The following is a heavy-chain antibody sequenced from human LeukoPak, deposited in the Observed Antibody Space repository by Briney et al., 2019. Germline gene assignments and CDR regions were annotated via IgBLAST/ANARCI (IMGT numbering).Heavy chain of an antibody. CDR2: IIPIFGTA. CDR3: ANYGDSDAFDI. D-gene: IGHD4-17*01. CDR1: GGTFSSYA. J-gene: IGHJ3*02. V-gene: IGHV1-69*05. Sequence: SVKVSCKASGGTFSSYAISWVRQAPGQGLEWMGGIIPIFGTANYAQKCQGRVTITTDESTSTAYMELSSMRAEDTAVSYCANYGDSDAFDIWGQGTMVTVSS.